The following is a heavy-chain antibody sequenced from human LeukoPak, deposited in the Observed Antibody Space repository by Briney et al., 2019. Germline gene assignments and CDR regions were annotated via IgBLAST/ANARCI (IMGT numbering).Heavy chain of an antibody. D-gene: IGHD6-6*01. CDR2: ISYDRSNK. CDR3: AKDANVGYSSSSLVSAFDI. J-gene: IGHJ3*02. CDR1: GFTFSNYS. Sequence: GGSLRLSCAASGFTFSNYSIHWVRQAPGKGLEWVAVISYDRSNKYYEDSVKGRFTISRDNSKDTLYLQMNSLTAEDTAVYYCAKDANVGYSSSSLVSAFDIWGQGTMVTVSS. V-gene: IGHV3-30*18.